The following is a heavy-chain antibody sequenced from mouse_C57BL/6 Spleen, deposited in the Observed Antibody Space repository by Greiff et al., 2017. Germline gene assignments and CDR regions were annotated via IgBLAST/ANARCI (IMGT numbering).Heavy chain of an antibody. J-gene: IGHJ1*01. Sequence: QLQLQLSGPALVTPGASVKIFCTASGYAFSSSWLNWVSLRPGQGLEFIGRFYPGDGLTHYNGTFKGKATLTADKSYSTAYMQLRSLISVVSAVYFCARCYDGSPYLYDEVWGAGTVAT. CDR3: ARCYDGSPYLYDEV. D-gene: IGHD2-3*01. V-gene: IGHV1-82*01. CDR2: FYPGDGLT. CDR1: GYAFSSSW.